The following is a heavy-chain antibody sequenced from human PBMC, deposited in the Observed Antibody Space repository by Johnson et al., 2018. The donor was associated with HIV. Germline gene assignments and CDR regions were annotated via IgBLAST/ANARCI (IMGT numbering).Heavy chain of an antibody. Sequence: QEQLVESGGGLVQPGRSLRLSCTASGFTFGDYAMSWVRQAPGKGLEWVAVISYDGSNKYYADSVKGRFTISRDNSKNTLYLQMNSLRPEDTALYYCAKAESNYGRAFDIWGQGTMVTVSS. CDR2: ISYDGSNK. V-gene: IGHV3-30-3*02. D-gene: IGHD5-24*01. J-gene: IGHJ3*02. CDR3: AKAESNYGRAFDI. CDR1: GFTFGDYA.